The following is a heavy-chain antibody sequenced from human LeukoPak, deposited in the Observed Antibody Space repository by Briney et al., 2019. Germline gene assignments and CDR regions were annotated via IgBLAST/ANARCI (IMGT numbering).Heavy chain of an antibody. D-gene: IGHD2-15*01. J-gene: IGHJ4*02. CDR2: ISGSGGST. CDR3: AKEDGDDIVVVVAAFFDY. Sequence: PGGSLRLSCAASGFTFSSYAMSWVRQAPGKGLEWVSAISGSGGSTYYADSVKGRFTISRDNSKNTLYLQMNSLRAEDTAVYYCAKEDGDDIVVVVAAFFDYWGQGTLATVSS. V-gene: IGHV3-23*01. CDR1: GFTFSSYA.